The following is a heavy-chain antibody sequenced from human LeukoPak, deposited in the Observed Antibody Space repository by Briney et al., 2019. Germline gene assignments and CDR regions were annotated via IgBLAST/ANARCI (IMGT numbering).Heavy chain of an antibody. V-gene: IGHV3-13*01. Sequence: GGSLRLSCAASGFTFSTYDMHWVRQATGKGLEWVPGIGTAGDTHYPGSVKGRFTISRENDQKSLYLQMNSLRAGDTAVYYCATYDILTGYEYWGQGTLVTVSS. CDR3: ATYDILTGYEY. CDR1: GFTFSTYD. D-gene: IGHD3-9*01. J-gene: IGHJ4*02. CDR2: IGTAGDT.